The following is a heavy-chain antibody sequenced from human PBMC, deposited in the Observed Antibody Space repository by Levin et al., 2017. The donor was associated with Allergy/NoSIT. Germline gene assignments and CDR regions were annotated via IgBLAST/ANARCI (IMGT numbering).Heavy chain of an antibody. CDR3: AHRYGYNPGALYFDY. Sequence: SGPTLVKPTQTLTLTCTFSGFSPSTSGVGVGWIRQPPGKALEWLALIYWNDDKRYSPSLKSRLTITKDTSKNQVVLTMTNMDPVDTATYYCAHRYGYNPGALYFDYWGQGTLVTVSS. D-gene: IGHD5-24*01. CDR2: IYWNDDK. CDR1: GFSPSTSGVG. V-gene: IGHV2-5*01. J-gene: IGHJ4*02.